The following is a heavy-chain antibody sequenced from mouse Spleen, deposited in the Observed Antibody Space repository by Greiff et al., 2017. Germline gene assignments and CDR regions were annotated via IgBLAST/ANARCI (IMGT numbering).Heavy chain of an antibody. V-gene: IGHV14-4*01. CDR1: GFNIKDDY. CDR2: IDPENGDT. D-gene: IGHD2-3*01. J-gene: IGHJ1*01. Sequence: EVQLQQSGAELVRPGASVKLSCTASGFNIKDDYMHWVKQRPEQGLEWIGWIDPENGDTEYASKFQGKATITADTSSNTAYLQLSSLTSEDTAVYYCTTGWLLRFYWYFDVWGAGTTVTVSS. CDR3: TTGWLLRFYWYFDV.